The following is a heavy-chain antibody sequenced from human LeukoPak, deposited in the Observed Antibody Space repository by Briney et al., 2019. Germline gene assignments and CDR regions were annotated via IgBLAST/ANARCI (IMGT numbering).Heavy chain of an antibody. D-gene: IGHD2-15*01. Sequence: SETLSLTCTVSGGSISSGGYYWSWIRQHPGTGLEWIGYIYYSGSTYYNPSLKSRVTISVDTSKNQFSLKLSSVTAADTAVYYCASRRVVAAIHDAFDIWGQRTMVTVSS. V-gene: IGHV4-31*03. CDR3: ASRRVVAAIHDAFDI. CDR2: IYYSGST. CDR1: GGSISSGGYY. J-gene: IGHJ3*02.